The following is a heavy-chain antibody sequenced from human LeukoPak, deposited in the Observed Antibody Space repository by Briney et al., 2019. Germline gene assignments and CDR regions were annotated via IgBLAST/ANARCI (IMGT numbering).Heavy chain of an antibody. CDR3: ARENTIFGVDY. J-gene: IGHJ4*02. D-gene: IGHD3-3*01. CDR2: INPNSGGT. CDR1: GYTFTGYY. Sequence: GASVKVSCKASGYTFTGYYMHWVRQAPGQGLEWMGRINPNSGGTNYAQKFQGRVTMTRDTSISTAYMELSSLISDDTAVYYCARENTIFGVDYWGQGTLVTVSS. V-gene: IGHV1-2*06.